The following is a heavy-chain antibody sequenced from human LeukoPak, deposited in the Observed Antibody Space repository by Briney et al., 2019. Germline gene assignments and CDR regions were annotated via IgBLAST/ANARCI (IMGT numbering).Heavy chain of an antibody. CDR3: ARDQSSYYDSSGYDY. Sequence: PGGSLRLSCAASGFTFSSYAMHWVRQAPGKGLEWVAVISYDGSNKYYADSVKGRFTISRDNSKNTLYLQMNSLRAEDTAVYYCARDQSSYYDSSGYDYWGQGTRVTVSS. CDR1: GFTFSSYA. D-gene: IGHD3-22*01. V-gene: IGHV3-30-3*01. J-gene: IGHJ4*02. CDR2: ISYDGSNK.